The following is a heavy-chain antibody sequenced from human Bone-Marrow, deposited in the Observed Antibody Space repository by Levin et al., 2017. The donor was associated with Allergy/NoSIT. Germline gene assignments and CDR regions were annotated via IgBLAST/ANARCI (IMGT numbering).Heavy chain of an antibody. CDR2: ISSSSSTI. V-gene: IGHV3-48*02. D-gene: IGHD1-1*01. CDR1: GFTFSSYS. J-gene: IGHJ3*02. Sequence: PGGSLRLSCAASGFTFSSYSMNWVRQAPGKGLEWVSYISSSSSTIYYADSVKGRFTISRDNAKNSLYLQMNSLRDEDTAVYYCATFVQLERRHPAPFPGHLNAFDSWGQGTMVTVSS. CDR3: ATFVQLERRHPAPFPGHLNAFDS.